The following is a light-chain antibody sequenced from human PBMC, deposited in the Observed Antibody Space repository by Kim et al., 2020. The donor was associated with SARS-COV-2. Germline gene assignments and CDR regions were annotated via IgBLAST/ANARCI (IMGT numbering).Light chain of an antibody. CDR3: QAWDGNIVV. Sequence: VSPGQTASITCSGDSLGNKYACWYQQKPGQSPVLVIYQHFKRPSGIPERFSGSNSGNTATLTISGTQAMDEADYYCQAWDGNIVVFGGGTQLTVL. CDR2: QHF. CDR1: SLGNKY. J-gene: IGLJ2*01. V-gene: IGLV3-1*01.